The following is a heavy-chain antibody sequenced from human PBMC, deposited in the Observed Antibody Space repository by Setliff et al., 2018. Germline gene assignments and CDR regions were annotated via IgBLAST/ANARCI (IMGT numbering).Heavy chain of an antibody. CDR1: GGSISSASYY. CDR3: ARLSGFLYMDV. Sequence: SETLSLTCTVSGGSISSASYYWSWIRQPAGKGLEWIGRIYTHAGGSTIYNPSPKSRVTISVDTSKNQFSLKLNSVTASDTAMYYCARLSGFLYMDVWGKGTTVTVSS. D-gene: IGHD3-3*01. V-gene: IGHV4-61*02. CDR2: THAGGST. J-gene: IGHJ6*03.